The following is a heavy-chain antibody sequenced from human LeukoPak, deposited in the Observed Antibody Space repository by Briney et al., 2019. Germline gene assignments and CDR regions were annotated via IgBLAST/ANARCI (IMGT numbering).Heavy chain of an antibody. CDR3: ARGVYGNFDS. CDR2: ISLDGSET. J-gene: IGHJ4*02. V-gene: IGHV3-74*01. D-gene: IGHD2-8*01. CDR1: GFTLNQFW. Sequence: PGGSLRLSCAASGFTLNQFWMHWVRHGSGKGLAWVSRISLDGSETDYADSVKGRFTVSRDNAENTVYLQMNRLRVDDTAVYYCARGVYGNFDSWGQGILVTVSS.